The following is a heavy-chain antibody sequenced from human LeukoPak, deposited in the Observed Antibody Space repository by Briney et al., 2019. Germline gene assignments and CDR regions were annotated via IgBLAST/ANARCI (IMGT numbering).Heavy chain of an antibody. D-gene: IGHD6-13*01. CDR1: GFTFDDYG. CDR3: AKGTRGGYSSSWYWFDP. V-gene: IGHV3-20*04. Sequence: GGSLRLSCAASGFTFDDYGMSWVRQAPGKGLEWVSGINWNGGSTGYADSVKGRFTISRDNAKNSLYLQMNSLRAEDMALYYCAKGTRGGYSSSWYWFDPWGQGTLVTVSS. J-gene: IGHJ5*02. CDR2: INWNGGST.